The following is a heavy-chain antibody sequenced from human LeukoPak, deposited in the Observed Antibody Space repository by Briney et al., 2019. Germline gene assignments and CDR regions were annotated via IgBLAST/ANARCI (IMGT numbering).Heavy chain of an antibody. CDR3: ARAVGGDGSGSL. J-gene: IGHJ4*02. CDR1: GGSISSYY. V-gene: IGHV4-59*01. D-gene: IGHD3-10*01. CDR2: IYYSGST. Sequence: SETLSLTCTVSGGSISSYYWSWIRQPPGKGLEWIGYIYYSGSTNYNPSLKSRVTISVDTSKNQFSLKLSSVTAADMAMYYCARAVGGDGSGSLWGPGTLVTVSS.